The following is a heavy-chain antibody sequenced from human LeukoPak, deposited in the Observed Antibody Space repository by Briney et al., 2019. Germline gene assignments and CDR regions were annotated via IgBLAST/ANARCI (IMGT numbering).Heavy chain of an antibody. Sequence: TGGSLRLSCAASTFIVSSSHMTWVRQTPGKGLEWVSVVYSSGSTFYADSVKGRFTISRDNSRNTLYLQMNSLRAEDTAVYYCAGGRNYFPIDYWGQGTLVTVSS. J-gene: IGHJ4*02. CDR3: AGGRNYFPIDY. CDR2: VYSSGST. CDR1: TFIVSSSH. V-gene: IGHV3-53*01. D-gene: IGHD3-9*01.